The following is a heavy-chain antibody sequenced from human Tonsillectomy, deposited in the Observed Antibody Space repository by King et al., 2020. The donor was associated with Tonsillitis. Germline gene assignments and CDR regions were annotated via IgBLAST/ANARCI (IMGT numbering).Heavy chain of an antibody. CDR2: MNPNSGNT. J-gene: IGHJ4*02. CDR1: GYTFTSYD. V-gene: IGHV1-8*02. D-gene: IGHD2-15*01. CDR3: ARGLRSRCSGGSCYYFDF. Sequence: QLVQSGAEVKKPGASVKVSCKASGYTFTSYDINWVRQATGQGLEWMGWMNPNSGNTGYAQKFQGRVTMTRNTSISTAYMELRGLRSEDTAVYYCARGLRSRCSGGSCYYFDFWGQGTLVTVSS.